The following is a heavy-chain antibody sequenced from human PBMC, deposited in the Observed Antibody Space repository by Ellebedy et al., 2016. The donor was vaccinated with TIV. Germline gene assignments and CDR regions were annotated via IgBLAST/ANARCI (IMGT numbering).Heavy chain of an antibody. CDR1: GYSFTSYW. V-gene: IGHV5-10-1*01. Sequence: GESLKISXKGSGYSFTSYWISWVRQMPGKGLEWMGRIDPSDSYTNYSPSFQGHVTISADKSISTAYLQWSSLKASDTAMYYCARPLIVGATTSFDYWGQGTLVTVPS. CDR3: ARPLIVGATTSFDY. J-gene: IGHJ4*02. CDR2: IDPSDSYT. D-gene: IGHD1-26*01.